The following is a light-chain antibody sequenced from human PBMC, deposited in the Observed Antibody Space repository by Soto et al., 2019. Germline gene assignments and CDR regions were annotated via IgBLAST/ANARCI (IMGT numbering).Light chain of an antibody. CDR1: QSVSIN. CDR2: GAS. V-gene: IGKV3-15*01. CDR3: HQRQSWPRT. Sequence: EKVMTQSPATLSVSPGERATLSCRASQSVSINLAWYQQKPDQVPPLLIYGASSRATGIPARFSGSGSGTDFTLTISSLAPEDFAIYYCHQRQSWPRTFGQGTKVDI. J-gene: IGKJ1*01.